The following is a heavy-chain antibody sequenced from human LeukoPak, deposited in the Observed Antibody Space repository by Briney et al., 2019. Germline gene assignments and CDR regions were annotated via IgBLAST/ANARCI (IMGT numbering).Heavy chain of an antibody. CDR3: ARKAAAGTWFDY. J-gene: IGHJ4*02. Sequence: ASVKVSCKASGGTFSSYAISWVRQAPGQGLEWMGGIIPIFGTANYAQKFQGRVTITTDESTGTAYMELSSLRSEDTAVYYCARKAAAGTWFDYRGQGTLVTVSS. V-gene: IGHV1-69*05. CDR1: GGTFSSYA. CDR2: IIPIFGTA. D-gene: IGHD6-13*01.